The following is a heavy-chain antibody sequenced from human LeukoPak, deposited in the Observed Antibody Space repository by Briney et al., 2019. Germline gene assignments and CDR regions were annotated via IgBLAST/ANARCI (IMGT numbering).Heavy chain of an antibody. CDR1: GFTFSSYW. V-gene: IGHV3-7*01. J-gene: IGHJ4*02. CDR2: IKQDGSEK. CDR3: ARAQRSGSLYYFDY. D-gene: IGHD1-26*01. Sequence: PGGSLRLSCAASGFTFSSYWMGWVRQAPGKGLEWVANIKQDGSEKYYVDSVKGRFTISRDNAKNSLYLQMNSLRAEDTAVYYCARAQRSGSLYYFDYWGQGTLVTVSS.